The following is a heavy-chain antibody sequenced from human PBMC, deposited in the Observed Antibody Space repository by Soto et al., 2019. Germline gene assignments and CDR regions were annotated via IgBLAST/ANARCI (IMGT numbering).Heavy chain of an antibody. CDR1: GGSISSYY. Sequence: QVQLQESGPGLVKPSETLSLTCTVSGGSISSYYWSWIRQPPGQGLEWIGYIYYSGSTNYNPSLKSRVTISVDTSKNQFSLKLSSVTAADTAVYYCARDTGGIVATITSDYYYGMDVWGQGTTVTVSS. D-gene: IGHD5-12*01. CDR2: IYYSGST. V-gene: IGHV4-59*01. J-gene: IGHJ6*02. CDR3: ARDTGGIVATITSDYYYGMDV.